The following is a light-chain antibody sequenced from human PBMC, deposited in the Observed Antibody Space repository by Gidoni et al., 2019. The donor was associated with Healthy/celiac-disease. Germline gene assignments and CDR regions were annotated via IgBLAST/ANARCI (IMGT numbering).Light chain of an antibody. CDR1: SSNIGSNT. CDR2: SNN. V-gene: IGLV1-44*01. CDR3: AAWDDSLNAVV. Sequence: QSVLTQPPSASGTPGQRVIIPCSGSSSNIGSNTVNWYQQLPGTAPKLLIYSNNQRPSGVPDRFSGSKSGTSASLAICGRQSEDEADYSCAAWDDSLNAVVFGGGTKLTVL. J-gene: IGLJ2*01.